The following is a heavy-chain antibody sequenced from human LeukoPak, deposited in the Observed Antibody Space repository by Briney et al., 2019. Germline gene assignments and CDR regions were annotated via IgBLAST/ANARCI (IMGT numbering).Heavy chain of an antibody. D-gene: IGHD2-2*01. CDR1: GGTFSSYA. Sequence: SVKVSCKASGGTFSSYAISWVRQAPGQGLEWMGRIIPIFGTASYAQKFDGRVTITKDESSSTAYMELSSLRSEDTAVYYCARHSGYCSSTSCFQYYDFWSGYRYYFDYWGQGTLVTVSS. V-gene: IGHV1-69*05. CDR2: IIPIFGTA. CDR3: ARHSGYCSSTSCFQYYDFWSGYRYYFDY. J-gene: IGHJ4*02.